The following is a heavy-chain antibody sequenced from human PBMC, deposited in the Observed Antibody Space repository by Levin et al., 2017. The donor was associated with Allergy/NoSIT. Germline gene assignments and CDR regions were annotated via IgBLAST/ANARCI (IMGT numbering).Heavy chain of an antibody. V-gene: IGHV3-21*01. D-gene: IGHD4-17*01. CDR2: ISSSSSYI. J-gene: IGHJ4*02. Sequence: GESLKISCAASGFTFSSYSMNWVRQAPGKGLEWVSSISSSSSYIYYADSVKGRFTISRDNAKNSLYLQMNSLRAEDTAVYYCARESRGDYYFDYWGQGTLVTVSS. CDR1: GFTFSSYS. CDR3: ARESRGDYYFDY.